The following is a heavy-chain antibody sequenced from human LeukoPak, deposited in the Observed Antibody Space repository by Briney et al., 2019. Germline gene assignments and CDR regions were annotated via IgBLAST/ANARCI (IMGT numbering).Heavy chain of an antibody. CDR2: INPSGGST. Sequence: ASVKVSCKASGYTFTNNYMHWVRQAPGQGLEWMGIINPSGGSTNYAQKFQGRVTMTRDTSTSTVYMELSSLRSEDTAVYYCAIAVGIVVVVVATLDYWGQGTLVTVSS. CDR3: AIAVGIVVVVVATLDY. D-gene: IGHD2-15*01. J-gene: IGHJ4*02. V-gene: IGHV1-46*01. CDR1: GYTFTNNY.